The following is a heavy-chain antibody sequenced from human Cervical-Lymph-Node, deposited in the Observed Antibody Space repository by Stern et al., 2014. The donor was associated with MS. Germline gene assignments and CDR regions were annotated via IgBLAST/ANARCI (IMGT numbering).Heavy chain of an antibody. J-gene: IGHJ6*02. Sequence: QLQLQESGPGLVKPSQTLSLTCTVSGGSISSGSHYWSWIRQPAGKGLEWIGRIYTSGSTNYNPSLKSRVTISVDTSKTHCPRKLSSVTAADTAVYYCARDYSSGYYYYYYGMDVWGQGTTVTVSS. V-gene: IGHV4-61*02. D-gene: IGHD3-22*01. CDR3: ARDYSSGYYYYYYGMDV. CDR1: GGSISSGSHY. CDR2: IYTSGST.